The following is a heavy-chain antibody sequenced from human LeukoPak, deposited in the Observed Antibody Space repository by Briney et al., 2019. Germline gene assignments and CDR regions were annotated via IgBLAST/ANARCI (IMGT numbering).Heavy chain of an antibody. J-gene: IGHJ4*02. Sequence: PSETLSLTCTVSGGSVSSGSYYWSWIRQPPGKGLEWIGEINHSGGTNYNPSLKSRVTISVDTSKNQFSLKLSSVTAADTAVYYCARGESSDCSSTSCYLFDYWGQGTLVTVSS. CDR1: GGSVSSGSYY. V-gene: IGHV4-39*07. D-gene: IGHD2-2*01. CDR3: ARGESSDCSSTSCYLFDY. CDR2: INHSGGT.